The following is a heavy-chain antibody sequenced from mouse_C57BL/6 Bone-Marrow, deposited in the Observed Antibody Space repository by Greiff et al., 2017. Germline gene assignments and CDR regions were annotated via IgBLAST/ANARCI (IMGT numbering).Heavy chain of an antibody. Sequence: EVQRVESGAGLVKPGGSLKLSCAASGFTFSSYAMSWVRQTPEKRLEWVAYISSGGDYIYYADTVKGRFTISRDNARNTLYLQMSSLKSEDTAMYYCTRVDYGSSSDYWGQGTTLTVSS. CDR2: ISSGGDYI. CDR1: GFTFSSYA. CDR3: TRVDYGSSSDY. V-gene: IGHV5-9-1*02. J-gene: IGHJ2*01. D-gene: IGHD1-1*01.